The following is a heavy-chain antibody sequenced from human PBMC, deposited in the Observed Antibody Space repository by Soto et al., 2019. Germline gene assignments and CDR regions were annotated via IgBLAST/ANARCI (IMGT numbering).Heavy chain of an antibody. D-gene: IGHD3-3*01. CDR1: GFTFRSYS. V-gene: IGHV3-48*02. CDR2: ISSSSGTI. Sequence: SGGSLRVSCVASGFTFRSYSLNWVRQAPGKGLEWVSYISSSSGTIYYADSVKGRFTIPRDNAENSLYLQMNSLRDDDTAVYYRAREDPWSANADDMDVWGQGTTVTVSS. J-gene: IGHJ6*02. CDR3: AREDPWSANADDMDV.